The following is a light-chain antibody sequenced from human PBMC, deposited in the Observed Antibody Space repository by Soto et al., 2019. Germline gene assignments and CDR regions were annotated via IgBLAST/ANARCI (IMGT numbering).Light chain of an antibody. Sequence: SVLTQPRSVSGSRGQSVTISCTGTSSDIGGYNYVSWYQQHPGKAPKLMIYTVTKRPPGVPDRFSGSKSDNTAYLTISGLQADDEADYYCCSYAGSSSYVFGTGTKVTVL. CDR2: TVT. CDR1: SSDIGGYNY. CDR3: CSYAGSSSYV. V-gene: IGLV2-11*01. J-gene: IGLJ1*01.